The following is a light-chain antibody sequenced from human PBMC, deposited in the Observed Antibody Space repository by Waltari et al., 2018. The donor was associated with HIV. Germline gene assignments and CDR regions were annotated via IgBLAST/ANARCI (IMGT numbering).Light chain of an antibody. CDR3: MQALQTPRT. V-gene: IGKV2-28*01. J-gene: IGKJ2*01. CDR1: QSLLHNNGTKY. Sequence: DIVLTQSPLPLPVTPGEAASISCRSSQSLLHNNGTKYLDWYGQKPGQSPQLVIYLASNPASGVPDRFSGSRSGTDVTLEICRVEAEDVGIYYCMQALQTPRTFGQGTKLEIK. CDR2: LAS.